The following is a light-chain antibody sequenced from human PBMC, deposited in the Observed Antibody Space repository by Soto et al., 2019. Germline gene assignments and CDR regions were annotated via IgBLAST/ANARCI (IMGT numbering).Light chain of an antibody. J-gene: IGKJ1*01. CDR1: QSVNSNY. V-gene: IGKV3-20*01. CDR2: GAS. Sequence: SLSPGERATLSCRASQSVNSNYLAWYQRKPGQAPRLLIYGASNRATDIPYRFSASGSGTHFTLTITRLEPEDFAVYYCQQYDSSPPTFGQGTKVEIK. CDR3: QQYDSSPPT.